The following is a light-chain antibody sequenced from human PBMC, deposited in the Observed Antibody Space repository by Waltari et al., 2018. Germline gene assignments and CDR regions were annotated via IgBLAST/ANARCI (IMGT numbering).Light chain of an antibody. CDR2: AAS. Sequence: DIQMTQSPSSVSASVGDRVTITCRASQGISSWIAWYQQKPGKAPKLRIYAASSLQTGVPSRFRGSGSGRDFTLTISSLQPEDFATYYCQQSNSFPLTFGGGTRVEIE. CDR1: QGISSW. J-gene: IGKJ4*01. V-gene: IGKV1-12*01. CDR3: QQSNSFPLT.